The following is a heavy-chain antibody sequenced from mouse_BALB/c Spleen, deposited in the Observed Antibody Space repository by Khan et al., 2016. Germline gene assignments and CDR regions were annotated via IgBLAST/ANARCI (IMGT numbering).Heavy chain of an antibody. Sequence: EVELVESGGDLVKPGGSLKLSCAASGFTFSSYGRSWVRQTPDKRLEWVATISSGGSYTYYPDSVKGRFTISRDNDKNTLYLQMSSLKSEDTAMYYCTRDSGTRAIDFWGQGTSDTVAS. CDR3: TRDSGTRAIDF. V-gene: IGHV5-6*01. CDR1: GFTFSSYG. CDR2: ISSGGSYT. J-gene: IGHJ4*01. D-gene: IGHD4-1*01.